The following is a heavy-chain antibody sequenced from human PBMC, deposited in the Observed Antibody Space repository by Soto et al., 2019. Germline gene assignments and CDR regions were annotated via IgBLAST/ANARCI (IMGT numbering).Heavy chain of an antibody. CDR3: ARRYGSAIDY. CDR1: GESFSGYY. Sequence: SETLSLTCAVYGESFSGYYWTWIRQPPGKGLEWIGEVNHSGKTNYNPSLKSRVTISVDTTKNQFSLKMKSVTAADTAVYYCARRYGSAIDYWGQGTLVTVSS. V-gene: IGHV4-34*01. J-gene: IGHJ4*02. D-gene: IGHD1-26*01. CDR2: VNHSGKT.